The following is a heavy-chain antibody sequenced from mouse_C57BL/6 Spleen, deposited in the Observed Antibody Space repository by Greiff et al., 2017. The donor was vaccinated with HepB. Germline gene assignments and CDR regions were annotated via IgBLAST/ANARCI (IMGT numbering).Heavy chain of an antibody. D-gene: IGHD1-1*01. CDR2: IDPSDSYT. V-gene: IGHV1-69*01. CDR1: GYTFTSYW. Sequence: VQLQQPGAELVMPGASVKLSCKASGYTFTSYWMHWVKQRPGQGLEWIGEIDPSDSYTNYNQKFKGKSTLTVDKSSSTAYMQLSSLTSEDSAVYYCARSGGSSGSVGYYYAMDDWGQGTSVTVSS. J-gene: IGHJ4*01. CDR3: ARSGGSSGSVGYYYAMDD.